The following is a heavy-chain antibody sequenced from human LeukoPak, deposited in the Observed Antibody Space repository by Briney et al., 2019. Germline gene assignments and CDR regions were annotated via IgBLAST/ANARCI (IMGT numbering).Heavy chain of an antibody. Sequence: SETLSLTCTVSGGSISSYYWSWIRQPPGKGLEWIGYIYYSGSTNYNPSLKSRVTISVDTSKNQFSLKLSSVTAADTAVYYCARVDGPYSSGWYFDYWGQGTLVTVSS. CDR1: GGSISSYY. D-gene: IGHD6-19*01. J-gene: IGHJ4*02. CDR3: ARVDGPYSSGWYFDY. V-gene: IGHV4-59*01. CDR2: IYYSGST.